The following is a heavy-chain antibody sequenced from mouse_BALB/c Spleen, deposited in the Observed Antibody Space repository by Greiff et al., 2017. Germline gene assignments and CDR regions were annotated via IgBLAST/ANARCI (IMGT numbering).Heavy chain of an antibody. Sequence: VQLQESGPGLVAPSQSLSITCAASGFSLTSYGIAWVRQPPGKGLEWVGVIWAGGSTNYNSALMSSLSISKDNSKSKVFLKMNSLQTDDTAMYYCARGYYGSSSYYFDYWGQGTTLTVSS. D-gene: IGHD1-1*01. CDR3: ARGYYGSSSYYFDY. J-gene: IGHJ2*01. CDR2: IWAGGST. CDR1: GFSLTSYG. V-gene: IGHV2-9*02.